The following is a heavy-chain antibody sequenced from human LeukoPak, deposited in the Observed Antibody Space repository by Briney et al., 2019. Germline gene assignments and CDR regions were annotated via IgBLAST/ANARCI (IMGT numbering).Heavy chain of an antibody. V-gene: IGHV4-39*07. Sequence: PSETLSLTCTVSGGSISSSSYYWGWIRQPPGKGLEWIGSIYYSGSTYYNPSLKSRVTISVDTSKNQFSLKLSSVTAADTAVYYCARLAVAGIDRALDYWGQGTLVTVSS. J-gene: IGHJ4*02. D-gene: IGHD6-19*01. CDR1: GGSISSSSYY. CDR2: IYYSGST. CDR3: ARLAVAGIDRALDY.